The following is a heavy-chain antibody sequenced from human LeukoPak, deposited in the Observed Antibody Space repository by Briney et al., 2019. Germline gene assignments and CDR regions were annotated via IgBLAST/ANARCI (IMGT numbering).Heavy chain of an antibody. CDR3: ARDLPLYSGSYSDY. D-gene: IGHD1-26*01. Sequence: GGSLRLSCAASGFTFSRYWMSWVRQAPGKGLEWVANIKEDGSEKYYVDSVKGRFTSSRDNAKNALYLQMNSLRAEDTAVYYCARDLPLYSGSYSDYWGQGTLVTVSS. J-gene: IGHJ4*02. CDR2: IKEDGSEK. CDR1: GFTFSRYW. V-gene: IGHV3-7*01.